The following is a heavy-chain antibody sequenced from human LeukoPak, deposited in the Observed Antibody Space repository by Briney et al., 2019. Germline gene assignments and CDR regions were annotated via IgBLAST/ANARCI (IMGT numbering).Heavy chain of an antibody. CDR2: ISSNGGNT. J-gene: IGHJ4*02. V-gene: IGHV3-64*01. Sequence: AGGSLRLSCAASGFTISRSSMHWVRQAPGKGLEYVSAISSNGGNTYYANSVKGRFTISRDTSKNTLYLQMGSLRVEDVAVYYCARVGDRSGNGYSHWGQGTLVTVSS. D-gene: IGHD3-22*01. CDR3: ARVGDRSGNGYSH. CDR1: GFTISRSS.